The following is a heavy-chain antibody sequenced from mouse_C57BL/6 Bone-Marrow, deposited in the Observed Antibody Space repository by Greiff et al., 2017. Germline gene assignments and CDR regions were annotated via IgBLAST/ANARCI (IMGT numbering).Heavy chain of an antibody. CDR2: IRNKANGYTT. D-gene: IGHD1-1*01. CDR1: GFTFTDYY. CDR3: ARQYYYGSSHWYFDV. V-gene: IGHV7-3*01. J-gene: IGHJ1*03. Sequence: EVKLMESGGGLVQPGGSLSLSCAASGFTFTDYYMSWVRQPPGKALEWLGFIRNKANGYTTEYSASVKGRFTISRDNSQSILYLQMNALRDEDSATYYCARQYYYGSSHWYFDVWGTGTTVTVSS.